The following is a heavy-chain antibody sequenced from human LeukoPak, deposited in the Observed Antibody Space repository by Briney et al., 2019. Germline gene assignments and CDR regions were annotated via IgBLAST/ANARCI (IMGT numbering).Heavy chain of an antibody. Sequence: GGSLRLSCAASGFIFSTSGMHWVRQAPGKGLEWVAAIWFDGNNKYYSDSVKGRFTIFRDNSRSILYLQMDSLRAEDTAIYYCARDFVVERGRYFDYWGQGTLVTVS. CDR3: ARDFVVERGRYFDY. J-gene: IGHJ4*02. D-gene: IGHD2-15*01. CDR2: IWFDGNNK. CDR1: GFIFSTSG. V-gene: IGHV3-33*01.